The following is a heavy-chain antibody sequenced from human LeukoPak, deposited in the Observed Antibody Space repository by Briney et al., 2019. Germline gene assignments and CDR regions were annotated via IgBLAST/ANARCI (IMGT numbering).Heavy chain of an antibody. CDR3: ARVMAYSSSWNYFDY. V-gene: IGHV4-34*01. CDR1: GGSFSGYY. CDR2: INHSGST. Sequence: PSETLSLTCAVYGGSFSGYYWSWIRQPPGKGLEWIGEINHSGSTNYNPSLKSRVTISVDTSKNQFSLKLSSVTAADTAVYYCARVMAYSSSWNYFDYWGQGTLVTVSS. J-gene: IGHJ4*02. D-gene: IGHD6-13*01.